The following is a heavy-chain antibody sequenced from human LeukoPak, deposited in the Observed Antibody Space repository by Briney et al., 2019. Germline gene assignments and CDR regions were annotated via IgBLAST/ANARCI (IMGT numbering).Heavy chain of an antibody. CDR3: AGAQYSSSWLFDP. CDR2: IIPIFGTA. CDR1: GGTFSSYA. Sequence: TSVKVSCKASGGTFSSYAISWVRQAPGQGLEWMGGIIPIFGTANYAQKFQGRVTITTDESTSTAYMELSSLRSEDTAVYYCAGAQYSSSWLFDPWGQGTLVTVSS. V-gene: IGHV1-69*05. J-gene: IGHJ5*02. D-gene: IGHD6-13*01.